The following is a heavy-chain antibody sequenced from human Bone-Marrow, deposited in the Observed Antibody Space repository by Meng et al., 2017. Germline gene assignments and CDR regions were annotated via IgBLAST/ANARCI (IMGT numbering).Heavy chain of an antibody. J-gene: IGHJ4*02. CDR2: INGDGSSI. Sequence: GGSLRLSCTASGFTFGDYAMSWVRQAPGKGLVWLSRINGDGSSITYANFVKGRFTISRDNAKKTLYLQVDSLRVEDTAVYYCVRQGFDSWGQGTLVTVSS. CDR3: VRQGFDS. V-gene: IGHV3-74*03. CDR1: GFTFGDYA.